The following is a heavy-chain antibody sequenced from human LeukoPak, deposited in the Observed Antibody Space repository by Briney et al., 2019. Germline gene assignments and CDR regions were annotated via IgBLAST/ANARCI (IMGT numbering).Heavy chain of an antibody. CDR2: INPRDGST. J-gene: IGHJ6*03. Sequence: ASVKVSCKASGCTFTKFFMHWLRQAPGQGLEWMGIINPRDGSTNYAQKFQGRVTMTRDRSTTTVYMELSSLGSEDTAVYYCARNGYYDTSGYFYYYYYMDVWGKGTTVTVSS. D-gene: IGHD3-22*01. CDR1: GCTFTKFF. CDR3: ARNGYYDTSGYFYYYYYMDV. V-gene: IGHV1-46*01.